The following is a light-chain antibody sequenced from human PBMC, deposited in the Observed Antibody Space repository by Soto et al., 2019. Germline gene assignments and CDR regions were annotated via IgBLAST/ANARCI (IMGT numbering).Light chain of an antibody. Sequence: DIQLTQSPSSLSASVGDTVTITCRASQTVSRYLNWYQQKPGTAPKLLIYAASTLHTGVPSRFSGRGSGTDFTLTISSLQPEDFATYSCQQSYSTPGTFGQGTKV. CDR3: QQSYSTPGT. J-gene: IGKJ1*01. CDR2: AAS. V-gene: IGKV1-39*01. CDR1: QTVSRY.